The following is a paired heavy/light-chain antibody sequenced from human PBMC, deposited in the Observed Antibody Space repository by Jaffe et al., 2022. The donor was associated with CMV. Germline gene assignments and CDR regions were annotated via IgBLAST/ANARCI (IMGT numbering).Light chain of an antibody. Sequence: EIVLTQSPATLSVSPGERATLSCRASQSVSTNLVWYQQKPGQAPRLLIYGASTRAAGIPATFSGSGSGAEFTLTISSLQSEDFAVYYCQQYNNWPYTFGQGTKLEIK. V-gene: IGKV3-15*01. CDR2: GAS. J-gene: IGKJ2*01. CDR1: QSVSTN. CDR3: QQYNNWPYT.
Heavy chain of an antibody. CDR2: ISYDGSDK. CDR3: AKEHGERRLLHHRFYGLDV. J-gene: IGHJ6*02. CDR1: GFTFSSYV. D-gene: IGHD1-1*01. V-gene: IGHV3-30*18. Sequence: QVQLVESGGGVVQPGRSLRLSCAASGFTFSSYVMHWVRQGPGKGLEWVAAISYDGSDKYYVDPVKGRFTISRDNSKNTLYLQMNSLRVEDTAVYFCAKEHGERRLLHHRFYGLDVWGQGTTVTVSS.